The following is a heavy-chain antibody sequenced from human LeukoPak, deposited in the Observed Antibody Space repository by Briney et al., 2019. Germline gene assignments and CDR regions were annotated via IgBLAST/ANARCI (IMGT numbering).Heavy chain of an antibody. CDR3: ANGENENYDFWSGQDS. V-gene: IGHV3-30-3*01. D-gene: IGHD3-3*01. CDR1: GFTFSSYA. Sequence: GGSLRLSCAASGFTFSSYAMHWVRQAPGKGLEWVAVISYDGSNKYYADSVKGRFTISRDNSKNTLYLQMNSLRAEDTAVYYCANGENENYDFWSGQDSWGQGTLVTVSS. CDR2: ISYDGSNK. J-gene: IGHJ4*02.